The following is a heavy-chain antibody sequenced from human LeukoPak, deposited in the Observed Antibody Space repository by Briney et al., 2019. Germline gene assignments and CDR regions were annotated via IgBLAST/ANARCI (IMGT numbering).Heavy chain of an antibody. V-gene: IGHV4-30-2*01. Sequence: SETLSLTCTVSGGSISSGGYYWSWIRQPPGKGLEWIGYIYHSGSTYYNPSLKSRVTISVDRSKNQFSLKLSSVTAADTAVYYCARDRGEYCSSTSCYTGFDYWGQGTLVTVSS. D-gene: IGHD2-2*02. CDR3: ARDRGEYCSSTSCYTGFDY. CDR1: GGSISSGGYY. J-gene: IGHJ4*02. CDR2: IYHSGST.